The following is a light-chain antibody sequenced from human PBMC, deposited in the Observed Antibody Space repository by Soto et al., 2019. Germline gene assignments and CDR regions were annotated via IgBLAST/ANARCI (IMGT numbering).Light chain of an antibody. V-gene: IGLV1-40*01. J-gene: IGLJ1*01. CDR1: SSNIGAGYD. Sequence: QSVLTQPPSVSGAPGQRVPLSCTGSSSNIGAGYDVHWYQQLPGTAPKLLIYDNSNRPSGVPDRFSGSKSGTSASLAITGLQAQDEADYYCQSFDSSLSGSRVFGTGTKLTVL. CDR2: DNS. CDR3: QSFDSSLSGSRV.